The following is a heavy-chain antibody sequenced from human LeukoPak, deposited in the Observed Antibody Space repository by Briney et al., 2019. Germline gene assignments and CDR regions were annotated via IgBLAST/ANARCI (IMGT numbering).Heavy chain of an antibody. Sequence: GGSLRLSCAASGFTFSSYWMKQDGSEKYYVDSVKGRFTISRDNAKNSLYLQMNSLRAEDTAVYYCARIYYDSDGYYYGYFDYWGQGTLATVSS. CDR2: QDGSEK. D-gene: IGHD3-22*01. CDR1: GFTFSSYW. V-gene: IGHV3-7*01. CDR3: ARIYYDSDGYYYGYFDY. J-gene: IGHJ4*02.